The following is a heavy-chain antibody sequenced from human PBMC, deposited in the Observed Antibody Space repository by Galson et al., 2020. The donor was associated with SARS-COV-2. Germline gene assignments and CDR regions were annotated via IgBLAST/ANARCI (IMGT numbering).Heavy chain of an antibody. CDR2: ISYEGTNK. CDR3: AREEATINPSLNIHYYYGMDV. Sequence: QAGGSLRLSCAASGFTFSSYAMHWVRQAPGKGLEWVALISYEGTNKYYADSVKGRFTVSRDNSKNTLYLQVSGLRAEDTAVYYCAREEATINPSLNIHYYYGMDVWGQGTTVTVSS. CDR1: GFTFSSYA. V-gene: IGHV3-30*04. D-gene: IGHD5-12*01. J-gene: IGHJ6*02.